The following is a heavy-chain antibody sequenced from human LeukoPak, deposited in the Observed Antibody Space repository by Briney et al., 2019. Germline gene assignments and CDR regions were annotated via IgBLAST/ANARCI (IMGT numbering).Heavy chain of an antibody. CDR1: GFSFSGHR. J-gene: IGHJ4*02. CDR3: AYRNNFEY. D-gene: IGHD1-26*01. Sequence: GGSLRLSCAASGFSFSGHRMNWVRQPPGKGLEWVANIKADGSEKYYVDSVKGRFTISRDDAKRTVHLRMDNLRAEDTAIYYCAYRNNFEYWGQGALVTASS. CDR2: IKADGSEK. V-gene: IGHV3-7*05.